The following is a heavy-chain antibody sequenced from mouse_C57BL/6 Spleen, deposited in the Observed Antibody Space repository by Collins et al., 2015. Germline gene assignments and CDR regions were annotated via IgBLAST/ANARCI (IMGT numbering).Heavy chain of an antibody. D-gene: IGHD1-1*01. V-gene: IGHV1-76*01. J-gene: IGHJ3*01. Sequence: QVQLKQSGAELVRPGASVKLSCKASGYTFTDYYINWVKQRPGQGLEWIARIYPGSGNTYYNEKFKGKATLTAEKSSSTAYMQLSSLTSEDSAVYFCARERGSSSAWFAYWGQGTLVTVSA. CDR2: IYPGSGNT. CDR3: ARERGSSSAWFAY. CDR1: GYTFTDYY.